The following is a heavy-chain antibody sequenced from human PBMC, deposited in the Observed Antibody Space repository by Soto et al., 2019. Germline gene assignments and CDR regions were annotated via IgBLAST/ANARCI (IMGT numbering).Heavy chain of an antibody. V-gene: IGHV4-39*01. CDR3: ASLGGYWGGDWYPFYFDS. D-gene: IGHD2-21*02. Sequence: QLQLQESGPGLVKPSETLSLTCTVSGGAISSSSYYWGWIRQPPGKGLEWIGSIYYSGSTYYNPSLESRVTISVDTSKNQFSLKLSSVNGADTAVYYCASLGGYWGGDWYPFYFDSWGQGTLVTVSS. J-gene: IGHJ4*02. CDR1: GGAISSSSYY. CDR2: IYYSGST.